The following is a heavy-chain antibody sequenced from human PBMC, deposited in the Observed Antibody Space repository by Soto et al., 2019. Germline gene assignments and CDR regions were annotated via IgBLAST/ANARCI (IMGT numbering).Heavy chain of an antibody. Sequence: NPSETLSLTCTVSGGSISSSSYYWGWIRQPPGKGLEWIGSIYYSGSTYYNPSLKSRVTISVDTPKNQFSLKLSSVTAADTAVYYCARIGEQQLVPDYWGQGTLVTVSS. CDR2: IYYSGST. CDR3: ARIGEQQLVPDY. D-gene: IGHD6-13*01. CDR1: GGSISSSSYY. V-gene: IGHV4-39*01. J-gene: IGHJ4*02.